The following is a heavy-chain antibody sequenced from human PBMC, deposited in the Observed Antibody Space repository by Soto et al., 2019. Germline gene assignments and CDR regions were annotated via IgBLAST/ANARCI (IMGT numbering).Heavy chain of an antibody. CDR3: AREDKEDWNYEYGMDV. D-gene: IGHD1-1*01. V-gene: IGHV1-3*01. CDR2: INAGNGNT. J-gene: IGHJ6*02. CDR1: GYTFTSYA. Sequence: QVQLVQSGAEVKKPGASVKVSCKASGYTFTSYAMHWVRQAPGQRLEWMGWINAGNGNTKYSQKFQGRVTITRDTSASTAYIGLSSLRSEDTAVYYCAREDKEDWNYEYGMDVWGQGTTVTVSS.